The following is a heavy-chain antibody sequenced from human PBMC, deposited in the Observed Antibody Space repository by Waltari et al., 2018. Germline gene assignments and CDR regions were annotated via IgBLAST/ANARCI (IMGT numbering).Heavy chain of an antibody. CDR2: IDPNNGGT. D-gene: IGHD3-10*01. Sequence: QVQLVQSGAEVKKPGASVKVSCKASGYIFTDYYIHWVRQAPGQGLEWMGWIDPNNGGTYFTRKFQGRVTLTRDTSISTAYMELSRLRSDDTAVYYCARVFRGADHPWGHGTLVTVSS. V-gene: IGHV1-2*02. J-gene: IGHJ5*02. CDR1: GYIFTDYY. CDR3: ARVFRGADHP.